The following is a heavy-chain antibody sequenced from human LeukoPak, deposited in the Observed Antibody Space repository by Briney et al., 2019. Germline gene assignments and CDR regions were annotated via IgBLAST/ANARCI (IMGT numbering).Heavy chain of an antibody. J-gene: IGHJ4*02. V-gene: IGHV3-53*01. CDR3: ARGGRWYYFDY. D-gene: IGHD6-13*01. CDR1: GFTVSSSY. Sequence: GGSLRLSCAASGFTVSSSYMSWVRQAPGKGLEWVSVIYSGGSTYYADSVKGRFTISRDNSKNTLYLQMNSLRAEDTAVYYCARGGRWYYFDYWGQGTLVTVSS. CDR2: IYSGGST.